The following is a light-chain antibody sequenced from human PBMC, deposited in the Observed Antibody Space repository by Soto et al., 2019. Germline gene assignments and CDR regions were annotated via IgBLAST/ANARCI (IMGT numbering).Light chain of an antibody. CDR3: QQRSNWPPYT. Sequence: EIVLTQSPATLALSPGEIATLSCRASQSVSSYLAWYQQKPGQAPRLLIYDASNRATGIPARFSGSGSGTDFTLNISSLEHEDFAVYYCQQRSNWPPYTFGQGTKLEIK. V-gene: IGKV3-11*01. CDR2: DAS. CDR1: QSVSSY. J-gene: IGKJ2*01.